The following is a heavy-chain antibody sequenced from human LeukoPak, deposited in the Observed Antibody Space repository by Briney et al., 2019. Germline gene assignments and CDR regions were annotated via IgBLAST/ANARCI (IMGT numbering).Heavy chain of an antibody. Sequence: GASVKVSCKASGYTFTSYDINWVRQATGQGLEWMGWMNPNSGNTGYAQKFQGRVTMTRNTSISTAYMELSSLRSEDTAVYYCARLYCSSTSCYGYGMDVWGQGTTVTVSS. D-gene: IGHD2-2*01. CDR1: GYTFTSYD. CDR3: ARLYCSSTSCYGYGMDV. V-gene: IGHV1-8*01. J-gene: IGHJ6*02. CDR2: MNPNSGNT.